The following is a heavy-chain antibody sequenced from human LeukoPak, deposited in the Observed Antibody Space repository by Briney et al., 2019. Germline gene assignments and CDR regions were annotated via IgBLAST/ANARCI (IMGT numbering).Heavy chain of an antibody. CDR3: AATMPVGSDYGMDV. CDR2: IYNSGST. J-gene: IGHJ6*02. D-gene: IGHD1-26*01. CDR1: GGSLRRYY. Sequence: SDTLSLTCSGFGGSLRRYYLLWLRQPPGRELAGIVYIYNSGSTNYNPSLKSRVTISVDTSKNQYSLRLTSVTAADTAVYYCAATMPVGSDYGMDVWGQGTTVTVSS. V-gene: IGHV4-59*08.